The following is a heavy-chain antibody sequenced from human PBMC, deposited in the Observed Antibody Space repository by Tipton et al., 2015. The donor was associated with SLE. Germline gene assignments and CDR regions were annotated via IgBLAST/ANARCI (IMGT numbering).Heavy chain of an antibody. D-gene: IGHD5-12*01. V-gene: IGHV3-7*01. CDR2: IKQDGSEK. CDR3: ARAAGAATIPHGMDV. J-gene: IGHJ6*02. CDR1: GFTFSSYW. Sequence: SLRLSCAASGFTFSSYWMSWVRQAPGKGLEWVANIKQDGSEKYYVDSVKGRFTISRDNAKNSLYLQMNSLRAEDTAVYYCARAAGAATIPHGMDVWGQGTTVTVSS.